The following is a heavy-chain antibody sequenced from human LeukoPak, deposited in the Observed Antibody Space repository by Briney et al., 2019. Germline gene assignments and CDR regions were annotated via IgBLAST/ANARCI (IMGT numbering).Heavy chain of an antibody. Sequence: PGGSLRLSCAASGFTFDDCDKHWVRQGSGEGLEWVSGISSNSDTIGYAESVKGRFTISRDNAKKSLYLQMNSLRPEDMALYYCARATSYYYMDVWGKGTTVTVSS. J-gene: IGHJ6*03. V-gene: IGHV3-9*03. CDR1: GFTFDDCD. CDR3: ARATSYYYMDV. CDR2: ISSNSDTI.